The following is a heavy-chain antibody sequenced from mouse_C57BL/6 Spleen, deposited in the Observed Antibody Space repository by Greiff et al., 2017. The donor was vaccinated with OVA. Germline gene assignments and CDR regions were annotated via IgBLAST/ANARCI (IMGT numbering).Heavy chain of an antibody. CDR1: GYTFTSYW. CDR2: IDPNSGGT. J-gene: IGHJ1*03. CDR3: ARDWDVAYWYFDV. D-gene: IGHD4-1*01. Sequence: VQLQQSGAELVKPGASVKLSCKASGYTFTSYWMHWVKQRPGRGLEWIGRIDPNSGGTKYNEKFKSKATLTVDKPSSTAYMQLSSLTSEDSAVYDCARDWDVAYWYFDVWGTGTTVTVSS. V-gene: IGHV1-72*01.